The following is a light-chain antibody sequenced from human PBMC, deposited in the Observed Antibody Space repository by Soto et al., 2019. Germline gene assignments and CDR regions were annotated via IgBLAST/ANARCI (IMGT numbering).Light chain of an antibody. CDR3: QQRSNWPLT. Sequence: EIVLTQSPATLSLSPGERATLSCRASQSVSSYLAWYQQKPGQAPRLLIYDASNRATGIPARFSGSWSGTDVTLTISSLEPEDFAVYYCQQRSNWPLTFGQGTKVEIK. V-gene: IGKV3-11*01. CDR1: QSVSSY. CDR2: DAS. J-gene: IGKJ1*01.